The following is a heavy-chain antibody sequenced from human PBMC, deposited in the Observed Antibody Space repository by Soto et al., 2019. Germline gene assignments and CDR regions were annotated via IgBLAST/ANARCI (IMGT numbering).Heavy chain of an antibody. CDR3: ASLDSSGWDTFDY. V-gene: IGHV5-10-1*01. J-gene: IGHJ4*02. CDR1: GYSFTSYW. Sequence: LGESLKISCKGSGYSFTSYWTSWVRQMPGKGLEWMGRIDPSDSYTNYSPSFQGHVTISADKSISTAYLQWSSLKASDTAMYYCASLDSSGWDTFDYWGQGTLVTVSS. CDR2: IDPSDSYT. D-gene: IGHD6-19*01.